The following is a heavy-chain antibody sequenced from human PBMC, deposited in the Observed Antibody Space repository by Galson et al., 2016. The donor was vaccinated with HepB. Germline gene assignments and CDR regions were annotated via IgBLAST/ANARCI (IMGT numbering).Heavy chain of an antibody. CDR2: IIPIFGTT. J-gene: IGHJ4*02. V-gene: IGHV1-69*06. CDR1: GGTFSSYA. Sequence: SVKVSCKASGGTFSSYAISWVRQAPGQGLEWMGGIIPIFGTTNYAQKFQGRVTITADKSTSTAYMELSSLRSEDTAVYYCARGGVDCSSTSCYEADTYYFDYWGQGTLVTASS. CDR3: ARGGVDCSSTSCYEADTYYFDY. D-gene: IGHD2-2*01.